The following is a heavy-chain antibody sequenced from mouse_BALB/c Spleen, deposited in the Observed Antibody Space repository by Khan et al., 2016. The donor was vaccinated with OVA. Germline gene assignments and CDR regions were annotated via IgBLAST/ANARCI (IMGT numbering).Heavy chain of an antibody. CDR3: ARWGAYGNYGVY. D-gene: IGHD2-1*01. V-gene: IGHV1-9*01. J-gene: IGHJ3*01. CDR1: GYTFSSYW. Sequence: QVQLQQSGAELMKPGASVKISCKATGYTFSSYWIEWVKQRPGHGLEWIGEILPGNGHTNYNEKFKGKATFTADTSSNTAYMQLSSLTSEDSAVYYCARWGAYGNYGVYWGQGTLVTVTA. CDR2: ILPGNGHT.